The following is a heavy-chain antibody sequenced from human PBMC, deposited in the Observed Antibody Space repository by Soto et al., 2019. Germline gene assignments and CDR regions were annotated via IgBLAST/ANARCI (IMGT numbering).Heavy chain of an antibody. J-gene: IGHJ5*02. CDR2: INHSGST. V-gene: IGHV4-34*01. CDR3: ARGLRGGRHLQLDP. CDR1: GGSFSGYF. Sequence: QVQLQQWGAGLLKPSETLSLTCAVYGGSFSGYFWSWIRQPPGKGLEWIGEINHSGSTNYNPSLKSRVTISVDTSKNQLSLKLSSMTAADTAVYYCARGLRGGRHLQLDPWGQGTLVTVSS. D-gene: IGHD1-26*01.